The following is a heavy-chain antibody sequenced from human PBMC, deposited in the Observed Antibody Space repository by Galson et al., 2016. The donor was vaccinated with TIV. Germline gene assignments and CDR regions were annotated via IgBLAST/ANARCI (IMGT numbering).Heavy chain of an antibody. V-gene: IGHV2-70*11. Sequence: TLSLTCTVSGGSISTGDYYWSWIRQPPGKGLEWLGRIDWDDDKYYSTSLRIRLTISKDTSKNQVFLTLTNVDPVDTATYYCARISGYYDNSGYYIPRNFDYWGQGTLVTVSS. CDR1: GGSISTGDYY. D-gene: IGHD3-22*01. CDR2: IDWDDDK. J-gene: IGHJ4*02. CDR3: ARISGYYDNSGYYIPRNFDY.